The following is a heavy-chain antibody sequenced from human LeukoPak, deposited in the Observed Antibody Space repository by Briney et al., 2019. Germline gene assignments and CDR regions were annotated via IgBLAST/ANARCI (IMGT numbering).Heavy chain of an antibody. V-gene: IGHV1-2*02. J-gene: IGHJ4*02. CDR3: ARGQSGYSYGPHQPVDY. Sequence: GASVKVSCKASGYTFTGYYIHWVRQAPGQGLEWMGWINPNSGGTNYAQKFQGRVTMTRDTSISTAYMELSRLRSDDTAVYYCARGQSGYSYGPHQPVDYWGQGTLVTVSS. CDR1: GYTFTGYY. D-gene: IGHD5-18*01. CDR2: INPNSGGT.